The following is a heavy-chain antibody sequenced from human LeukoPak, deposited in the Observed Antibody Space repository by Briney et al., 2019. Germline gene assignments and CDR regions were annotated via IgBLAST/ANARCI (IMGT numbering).Heavy chain of an antibody. CDR2: TYYRSKWYN. V-gene: IGHV6-1*01. J-gene: IGHJ4*02. D-gene: IGHD3-10*01. Sequence: SSXNAAWNWIRQSPSRGLEWLGRTYYRSKWYNDYPPSVRSRITINPDTSKNQFSLQLNSVTPEDTAVYYCAREGTMVRGVMNHFDYWGQGTLVTVSS. CDR3: AREGTMVRGVMNHFDY. CDR1: SSXNAA.